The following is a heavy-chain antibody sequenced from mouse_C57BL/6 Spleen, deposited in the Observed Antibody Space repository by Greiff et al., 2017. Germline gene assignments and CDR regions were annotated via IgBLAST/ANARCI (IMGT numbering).Heavy chain of an antibody. J-gene: IGHJ1*03. CDR1: GFNISDDY. CDR2: IDPENGDT. V-gene: IGHV14-4*01. CDR3: TINYYGSSFSYWYFDV. D-gene: IGHD1-1*01. Sequence: VQLKQSGAELVRPGASVKLSCTASGFNISDDYMHWVKQRPEQGLEWIGWIDPENGDTEYASKFQGKATITADTSSNTAYLQLSSLTSEDTAVYYCTINYYGSSFSYWYFDVWGTGTTGTVAS.